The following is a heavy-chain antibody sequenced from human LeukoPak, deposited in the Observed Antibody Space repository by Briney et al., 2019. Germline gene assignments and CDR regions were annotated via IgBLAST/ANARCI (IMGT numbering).Heavy chain of an antibody. CDR1: GGSISSYY. D-gene: IGHD2-2*01. CDR3: ARVPACSSTSCSPFDY. Sequence: SETLSLTCTVSGGSISSYYWSWIRQPPGKGLEWIGYIYYSGSTNYNPSLKSRVTISVDTSKNQFSLKLSSVTAADTAVYYCARVPACSSTSCSPFDYWGQGTLVTVSS. CDR2: IYYSGST. V-gene: IGHV4-59*01. J-gene: IGHJ4*02.